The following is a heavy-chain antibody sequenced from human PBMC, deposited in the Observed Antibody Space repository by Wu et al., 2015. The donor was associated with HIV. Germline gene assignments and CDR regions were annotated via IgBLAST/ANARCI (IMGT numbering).Heavy chain of an antibody. J-gene: IGHJ4*02. V-gene: IGHV1-69*12. CDR2: IIPIFGTA. D-gene: IGHD3-22*01. CDR3: ARAPGHYYDSSGYYFDY. CDR1: GGTFSSYA. Sequence: QVQLVQSGAEVKKPGSSAKVSCKASGGTFSSYAISWVRQAPGQGLEWMGGIIPIFGTANYAQKFQGRVTITADESTSTAYMELSSLRSEDTAVYYCARAPGHYYDSSGYYFDYWGQGTLVTVSS.